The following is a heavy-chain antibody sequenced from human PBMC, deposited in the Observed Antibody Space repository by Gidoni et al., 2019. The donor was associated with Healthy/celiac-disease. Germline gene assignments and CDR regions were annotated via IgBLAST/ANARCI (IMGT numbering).Heavy chain of an antibody. D-gene: IGHD3-10*01. CDR3: ARAAMVRGVIIFYYGMDV. V-gene: IGHV1-8*01. J-gene: IGHJ6*02. CDR2: MNPNSGNT. Sequence: QVQLVQSGAEVKKPGASVKVSCKASGSTFTSYDINWVRQATGQGLEWMGWMNPNSGNTGYAQKFQGRVTMTRNTSISTAYMELSSLRSEDTAVYYCARAAMVRGVIIFYYGMDVWGQGTTVTVSS. CDR1: GSTFTSYD.